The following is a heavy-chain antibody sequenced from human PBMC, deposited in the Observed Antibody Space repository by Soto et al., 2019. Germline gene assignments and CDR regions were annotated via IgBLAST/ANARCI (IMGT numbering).Heavy chain of an antibody. D-gene: IGHD3-16*02. V-gene: IGHV4-31*03. J-gene: IGHJ5*02. CDR2: IYYSGST. Sequence: QVQLQESGPGLVKPSQTLSLTCTVSGGSISSGGYYWSWIRQHPGKGLEWIGYIYYSGSTYYNPSLTARVTISVDTSKNQFALKVGSWAAGGAAVFYWAGGGGGAGDYLWGSYRYLESWGQGTLVTVSS. CDR3: AGGGGGAGDYLWGSYRYLES. CDR1: GGSISSGGYY.